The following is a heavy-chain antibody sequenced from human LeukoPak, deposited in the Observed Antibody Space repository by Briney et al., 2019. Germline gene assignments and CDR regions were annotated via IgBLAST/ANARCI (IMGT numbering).Heavy chain of an antibody. D-gene: IGHD3-22*01. J-gene: IGHJ4*02. Sequence: GGSLRLSCAASGFTFSSYAMSWVRQAPGKGLEWVSAISGSGGSTYYADSVKGRFTISRDNSKNTLYLQMNSLRAEDTAVYYCAKVLRYYDSTGSFDYWGQGTLVTVSS. CDR2: ISGSGGST. CDR3: AKVLRYYDSTGSFDY. V-gene: IGHV3-23*01. CDR1: GFTFSSYA.